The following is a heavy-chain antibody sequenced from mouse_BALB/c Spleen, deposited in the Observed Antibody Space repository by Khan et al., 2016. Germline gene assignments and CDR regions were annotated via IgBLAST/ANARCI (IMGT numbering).Heavy chain of an antibody. J-gene: IGHJ2*01. D-gene: IGHD1-2*01. CDR3: ARAARIKY. CDR2: ISYSGST. V-gene: IGHV3-2*02. Sequence: EVQLQESGPGLVKPSQSLSLTCTVTGYSITSGYGWNWIRQSPGNKQEWRGYISYSGSTNNNPSIKRRISITRDTSKNQFFQQLNSVTTEDTATYYCARAARIKYWGQGTTLTVSS. CDR1: GYSITSGYG.